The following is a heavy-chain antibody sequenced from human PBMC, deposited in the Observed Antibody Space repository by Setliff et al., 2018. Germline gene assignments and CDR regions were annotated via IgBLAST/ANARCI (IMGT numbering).Heavy chain of an antibody. Sequence: SQTLSLTCNVSGVSISSYYWSWIRQPPGKGLESIGYIQKSGSTNYNPSLMSRVSVSVDTSKNQFSLKLRSVTAADTAVYYCARLSWNGLRYYGLDVWGQGTTVTVSS. CDR2: IQKSGST. CDR3: ARLSWNGLRYYGLDV. V-gene: IGHV4-59*01. CDR1: GVSISSYY. D-gene: IGHD3-3*01. J-gene: IGHJ6*02.